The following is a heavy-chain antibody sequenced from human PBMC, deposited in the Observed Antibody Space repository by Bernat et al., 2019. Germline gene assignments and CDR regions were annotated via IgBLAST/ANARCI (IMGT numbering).Heavy chain of an antibody. V-gene: IGHV3-33*01. J-gene: IGHJ6*02. Sequence: QAQLVESGGVVVQPGGSLRLSCAASGFTFSNYGFHWVRQAPGKGLEWVAVIWLDARHKYYADSVKGRFTISRDNSNSTLSLQMNSLRAEDTAVYFCARKTSRRGFYGMDVWGQGTTVTVS. CDR1: GFTFSNYG. CDR3: ARKTSRRGFYGMDV. CDR2: IWLDARHK.